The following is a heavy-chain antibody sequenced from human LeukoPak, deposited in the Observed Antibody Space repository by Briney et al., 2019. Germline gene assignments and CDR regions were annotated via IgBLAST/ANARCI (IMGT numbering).Heavy chain of an antibody. CDR1: GASMSNYY. J-gene: IGHJ4*02. Sequence: SETLSLTCSVSGASMSNYYWVWIRQPPGKGLEWIGSIYHSGTTYSGSTYYNPSLKSRVTISLDTSKNQFSLKVGSMTAADTAVYYCARAGGYGLIDYWGQGTMVTVSS. D-gene: IGHD5-18*01. CDR2: IYHSGTTYSGST. CDR3: ARAGGYGLIDY. V-gene: IGHV4-39*07.